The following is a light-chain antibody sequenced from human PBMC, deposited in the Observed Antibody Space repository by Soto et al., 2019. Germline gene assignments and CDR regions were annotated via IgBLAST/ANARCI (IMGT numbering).Light chain of an antibody. J-gene: IGKJ2*01. Sequence: EIVLTQSPGTLSLSPWERATLSCRASQSVTNSYLAWYQQKPGQAPRLLIYGASSRATGIPDRFSGSVSGTDFTLTISRLEPEDFAVYYCQQYGSAPYTFGQGTKLEIK. CDR1: QSVTNSY. CDR2: GAS. V-gene: IGKV3-20*01. CDR3: QQYGSAPYT.